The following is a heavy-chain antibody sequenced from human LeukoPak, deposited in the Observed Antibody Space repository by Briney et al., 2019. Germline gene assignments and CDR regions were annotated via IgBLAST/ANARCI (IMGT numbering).Heavy chain of an antibody. V-gene: IGHV3-11*04. CDR3: ARDHSSSWNHFDY. CDR2: ISSSATTI. J-gene: IGHJ4*02. CDR1: GFTFSDYY. Sequence: GGSLRLSCAASGFTFSDYYMNWIRQAPGKGLEWVSYISSSATTIYYADSVKGRFTISRDNAKKSLYLQMNSLRAEDTAVYYCARDHSSSWNHFDYWGQGTLVTVSS. D-gene: IGHD6-13*01.